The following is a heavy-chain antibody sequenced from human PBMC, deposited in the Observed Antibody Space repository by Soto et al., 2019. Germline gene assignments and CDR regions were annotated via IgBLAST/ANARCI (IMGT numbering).Heavy chain of an antibody. CDR1: GFSLDTWGVG. J-gene: IGHJ4*02. CDR2: IYWDDDK. D-gene: IGHD3-16*01. V-gene: IGHV2-5*02. Sequence: QITLKESGPTLVRPTQTLTLTCTVSGFSLDTWGVGVGWIRQSPGKAPEWLALIYWDDDKRYSPSLKNRLTITKDTSKNQVFLTVTNMDPVDAVTYFCARALGSWGSYYFDHWGQGTLVTVSS. CDR3: ARALGSWGSYYFDH.